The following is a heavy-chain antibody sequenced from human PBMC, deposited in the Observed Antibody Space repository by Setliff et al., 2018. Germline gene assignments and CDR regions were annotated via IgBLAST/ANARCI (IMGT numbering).Heavy chain of an antibody. CDR2: IYYSGST. V-gene: IGHV4-39*01. D-gene: IGHD3-3*01. J-gene: IGHJ4*02. CDR1: GGSISSSSYY. CDR3: ARVDNFWSGPIDY. Sequence: SETLSLTCTVSGGSISSSSYYWGWIRQPPGKGLEWIGSIYYSGSTYYNPSLKSRVTISVDTSKNQFSLKLNSVTAADTAVYYCARVDNFWSGPIDYWGQGTLVTVSS.